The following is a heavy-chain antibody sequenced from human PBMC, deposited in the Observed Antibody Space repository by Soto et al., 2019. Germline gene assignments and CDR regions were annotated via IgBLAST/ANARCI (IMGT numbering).Heavy chain of an antibody. CDR1: GDSIRSYY. J-gene: IGHJ6*02. CDR3: ARAYGGFDNGLDV. CDR2: IYYSGST. V-gene: IGHV4-59*01. D-gene: IGHD5-12*01. Sequence: QVQLQESGPGLVKPSETLFLTCTVSGDSIRSYYWTWIRQPPGKGLELIGYIYYSGSTRYNPSLKSRVTISVDMSKNQFSLKLSSVIAADTAVYYCARAYGGFDNGLDVWGQGTAVTVSS.